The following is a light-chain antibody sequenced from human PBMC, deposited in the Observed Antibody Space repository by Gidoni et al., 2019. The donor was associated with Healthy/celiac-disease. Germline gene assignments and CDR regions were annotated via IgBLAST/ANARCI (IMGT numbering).Light chain of an antibody. J-gene: IGKJ1*01. CDR3: QKYNNAPRT. Sequence: DIQITQPPSSLSASLGDSVTITCRASQGLSNYLAWYQQKTGNVPKLLIYAASTLQTGVPSRFSGSGSGTDFTLTISSLQPEDVAAYYCQKYNNAPRTFGQGTKVEIK. V-gene: IGKV1-27*01. CDR1: QGLSNY. CDR2: AAS.